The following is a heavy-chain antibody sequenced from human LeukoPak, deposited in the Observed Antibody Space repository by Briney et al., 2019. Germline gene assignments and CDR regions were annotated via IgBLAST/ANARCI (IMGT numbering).Heavy chain of an antibody. Sequence: PSETLSLTCTVSGSVISTSNYYWAWIRQSPGKELECIGSFFYGGNTYYNPSLKSRVTISVDVSDNQFSLMLSSVTAADTALYYCARHGPLIRYRTAFDTWGQGTMVTVSS. CDR1: GSVISTSNYY. CDR2: FFYGGNT. V-gene: IGHV4-39*01. D-gene: IGHD3-9*01. J-gene: IGHJ3*02. CDR3: ARHGPLIRYRTAFDT.